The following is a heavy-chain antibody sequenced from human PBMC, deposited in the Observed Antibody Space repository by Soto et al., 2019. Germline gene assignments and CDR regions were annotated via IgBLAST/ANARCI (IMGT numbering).Heavy chain of an antibody. J-gene: IGHJ4*02. Sequence: GGSLRLSCAASGFTFSSYAMSWVRPAPGRGLEWVSAIRGSGGSTYYADSVKGRFTISRDNSKNTLYLQMNSLRAEDKAVYYCAKPLWGDYHFDYWGQGTLVTVSS. D-gene: IGHD4-17*01. CDR1: GFTFSSYA. V-gene: IGHV3-23*01. CDR3: AKPLWGDYHFDY. CDR2: IRGSGGST.